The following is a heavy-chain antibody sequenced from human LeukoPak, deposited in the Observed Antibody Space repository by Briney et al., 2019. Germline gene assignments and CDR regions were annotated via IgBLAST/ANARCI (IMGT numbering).Heavy chain of an antibody. CDR2: INHSGST. D-gene: IGHD6-13*01. CDR1: GGSISSYY. J-gene: IGHJ6*03. CDR3: ARVWGSGYSSSWYLGTRGYYMDV. V-gene: IGHV4-34*01. Sequence: SETLSLTCTVSGGSISSYYWNWIRQSPGKGLEWIGEINHSGSTNYNPSLKSRVTISVDTSKNQFSLKLSSVTAADTAVYYCARVWGSGYSSSWYLGTRGYYMDVWGKGTTVTVSS.